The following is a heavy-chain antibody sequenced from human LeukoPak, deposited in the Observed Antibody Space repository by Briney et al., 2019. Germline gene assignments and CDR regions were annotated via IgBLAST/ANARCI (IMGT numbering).Heavy chain of an antibody. CDR3: ARRTYYYGMDV. CDR2: IYYSRST. J-gene: IGHJ6*02. Sequence: SETLSLTCTVSGGSISSYYWSWIRQPPGKGLEWIGYIYYSRSTNYNPSLKSRVTISVDTSKNQFSLKLSSVTAADTAVYYCARRTYYYGMDVWGQGTTVTVSS. CDR1: GGSISSYY. V-gene: IGHV4-59*08.